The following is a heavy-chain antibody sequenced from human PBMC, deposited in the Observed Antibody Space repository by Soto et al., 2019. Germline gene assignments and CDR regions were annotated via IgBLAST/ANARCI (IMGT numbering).Heavy chain of an antibody. D-gene: IGHD6-19*01. CDR2: IYHSGST. J-gene: IGHJ4*02. CDR3: ARGWDKDYFDY. V-gene: IGHV4-38-2*01. Sequence: SETLSLTCAVSGYSISSGYYWGWIRQPPGKGLEWIGSIYHSGSTYYNPSLKSRVTISVDTSKNQFSLKLSSVTAADTAVYYCARGWDKDYFDYWGQGTLVTVSS. CDR1: GYSISSGYY.